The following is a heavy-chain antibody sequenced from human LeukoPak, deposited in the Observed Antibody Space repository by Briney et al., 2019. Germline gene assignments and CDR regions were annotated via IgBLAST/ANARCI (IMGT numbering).Heavy chain of an antibody. CDR2: ISYPAST. J-gene: IGHJ6*03. CDR3: ARGVGELLSYYYDYYMDV. V-gene: IGHV4-59*13. D-gene: IGHD3-10*01. Sequence: KPSDTLSLTFTVSGGSISSYYWTWSPRPPGKALDWIGYISYPASTNYNASLNSRVTISIDTSTTKLYLKLRYVTAADTAVYYCARGVGELLSYYYDYYMDVWGKGTPVTISS. CDR1: GGSISSYY.